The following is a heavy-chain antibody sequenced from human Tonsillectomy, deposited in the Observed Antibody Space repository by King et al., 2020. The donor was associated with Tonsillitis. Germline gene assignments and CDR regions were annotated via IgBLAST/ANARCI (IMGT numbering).Heavy chain of an antibody. V-gene: IGHV3-15*01. CDR3: TTDLTYYFDTSGYYKNPSFEYFQH. CDR1: GFTFSNAW. D-gene: IGHD3-22*01. Sequence: VQLVESGGGLVKPGGSLRLSCAASGFTFSNAWMSWVRQAPGKGLEWVGRIKSKTDGGTTDYAAPVKGRFTISRDDSKNTLYLQMNSLKTEDTAVYYCTTDLTYYFDTSGYYKNPSFEYFQHWGQGTLVTVSS. CDR2: IKSKTDGGTT. J-gene: IGHJ1*01.